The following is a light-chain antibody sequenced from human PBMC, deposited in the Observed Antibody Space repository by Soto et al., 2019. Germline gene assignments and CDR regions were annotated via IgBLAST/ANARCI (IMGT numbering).Light chain of an antibody. Sequence: EIVLTQSPSSLSSSPGDRVTISCRASQNIASYLDWYQRKPGKAPRLLIYTASSMATGIASRFSGSGFGTDFTLTISSLEPEDFAAYHCQHGSSCPHTFGEGTKVDIK. CDR1: QNIASY. CDR2: TAS. CDR3: QHGSSCPHT. V-gene: IGKV1-12*01. J-gene: IGKJ4*02.